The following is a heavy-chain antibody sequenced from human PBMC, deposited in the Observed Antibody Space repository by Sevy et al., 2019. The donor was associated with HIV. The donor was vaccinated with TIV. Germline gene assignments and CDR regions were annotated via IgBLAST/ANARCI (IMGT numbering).Heavy chain of an antibody. Sequence: ASVKVSCKASGGTFSSFALSWVRQAPGQGLEWMGGIIPIFGTTKYAQKFQGRVTIIADESTSTADMERSSLGSEDAAGYYCARPSYGAGRGYQNDFYYYGMDDWGPGTTVTVSS. CDR2: IIPIFGTT. D-gene: IGHD3-10*01. CDR1: GGTFSSFA. J-gene: IGHJ6*02. CDR3: ARPSYGAGRGYQNDFYYYGMDD. V-gene: IGHV1-69*13.